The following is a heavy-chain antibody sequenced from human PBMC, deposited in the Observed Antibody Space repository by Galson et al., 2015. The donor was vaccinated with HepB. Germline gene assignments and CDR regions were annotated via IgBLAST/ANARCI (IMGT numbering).Heavy chain of an antibody. J-gene: IGHJ4*02. CDR2: ISTYNGNT. CDR3: ARASGYYDASGYCSPFDY. CDR1: GYTFTNYG. Sequence: SVKVSCKASGYTFTNYGINWVRQAPGQGLEWMGWISTYNGNTKYAQKLQGRVTVTTDTSTTTSYMELRSLRSDDTAVYYCARASGYYDASGYCSPFDYWGQGTLVTVSS. D-gene: IGHD3-16*01. V-gene: IGHV1-18*04.